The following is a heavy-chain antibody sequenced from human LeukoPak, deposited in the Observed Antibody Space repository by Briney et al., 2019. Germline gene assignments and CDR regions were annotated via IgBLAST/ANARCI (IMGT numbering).Heavy chain of an antibody. CDR2: IWYDGSNK. Sequence: GGSLRLPCAASGFTFSSYGMHWVRQAPGKGLEWVAVIWYDGSNKYYADSVKGRFTISRDNSKNTLYLQMNSLRAEDTAVYYCARSPELELYGMDVWGQGTTVTVSS. V-gene: IGHV3-33*01. D-gene: IGHD1-7*01. CDR3: ARSPELELYGMDV. J-gene: IGHJ6*02. CDR1: GFTFSSYG.